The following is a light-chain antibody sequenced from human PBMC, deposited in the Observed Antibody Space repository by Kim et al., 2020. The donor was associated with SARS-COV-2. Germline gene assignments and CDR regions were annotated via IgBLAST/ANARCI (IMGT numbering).Light chain of an antibody. J-gene: IGLJ2*01. CDR2: KDS. CDR3: YSAADNNVV. V-gene: IGLV3-27*01. Sequence: SVSTGQEARITCSGDVLAKKYARWFQQKPGQAPLLVIYKDSERPSGIPERFSGSRSGTIATLTISGAQVEDEADYYCYSAADNNVVFGGGTQLTVL. CDR1: VLAKKY.